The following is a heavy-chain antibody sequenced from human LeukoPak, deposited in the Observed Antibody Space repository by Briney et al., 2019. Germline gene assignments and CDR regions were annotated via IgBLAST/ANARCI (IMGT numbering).Heavy chain of an antibody. D-gene: IGHD2-15*01. J-gene: IGHJ4*02. CDR1: GFTFDDYA. Sequence: GGSLRLSCAASGFTFDDYAMHWVRQAPGKGLEWVSGISWNSGSIGYADSVKGRFTISRDNAKNSLYLQMNSLRAEDTALHYCAKSFDCSGGSCHDAFDYWGQGTLVTVSS. V-gene: IGHV3-9*01. CDR2: ISWNSGSI. CDR3: AKSFDCSGGSCHDAFDY.